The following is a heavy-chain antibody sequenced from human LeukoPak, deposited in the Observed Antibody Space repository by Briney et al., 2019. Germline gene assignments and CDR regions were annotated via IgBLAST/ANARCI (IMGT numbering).Heavy chain of an antibody. CDR1: GFTFSSYA. J-gene: IGHJ4*02. CDR3: ARRLGSGSYDSYYFDY. CDR2: IRGSGGST. V-gene: IGHV3-23*01. Sequence: NPGGSLRLSCAASGFTFSSYAMSWVRQAPGKGLEWVSAIRGSGGSTYYADSVKGRFTISRDNSKNTLYLQMNSLRAEDTAVYYCARRLGSGSYDSYYFDYWGQGTLVTVSS. D-gene: IGHD3-10*01.